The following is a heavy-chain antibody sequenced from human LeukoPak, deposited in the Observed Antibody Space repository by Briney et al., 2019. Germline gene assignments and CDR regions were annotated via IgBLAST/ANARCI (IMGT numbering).Heavy chain of an antibody. J-gene: IGHJ4*02. CDR1: GFTFSSYA. CDR3: AKAAGSTYGSKYFHY. CDR2: ITGSGGNT. Sequence: GGSLRLSCAASGFTFSSYAMNWVRQAPGKGLEWVSLITGSGGNTYYADSVKGRFTISRDNSKNTLYLQMDSLRADDTAVYSCAKAAGSTYGSKYFHYWGQGTLVTVSS. D-gene: IGHD5-18*01. V-gene: IGHV3-23*01.